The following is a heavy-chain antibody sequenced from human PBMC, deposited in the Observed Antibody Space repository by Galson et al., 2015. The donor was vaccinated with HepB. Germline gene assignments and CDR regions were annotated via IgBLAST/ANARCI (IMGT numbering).Heavy chain of an antibody. CDR1: GYTFTSYY. CDR2: INPSGGST. J-gene: IGHJ5*02. V-gene: IGHV1-46*03. CDR3: ARADPWIQLWGGFDP. Sequence: SVKVSCKASGYTFTSYYMHWVRQAPGQGLEWMGIINPSGGSTSYAQKFQGRVTMTRDTSTSTVYMELSSLRSEDTAVYYCARADPWIQLWGGFDPWGQGTLVTVSS. D-gene: IGHD5-18*01.